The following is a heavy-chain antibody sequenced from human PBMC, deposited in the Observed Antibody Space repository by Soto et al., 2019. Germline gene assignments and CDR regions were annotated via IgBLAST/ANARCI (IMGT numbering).Heavy chain of an antibody. CDR1: GFSLSTRGVG. CDR3: AYLPCSGGSCYWFSYSGMAV. V-gene: IGHV2-5*02. D-gene: IGHD2-15*01. Sequence: QITLKESGPTLVKPTQTLTLTCTFSGFSLSTRGVGVAWIRQPPGKSLEWLALIYWDDDKRYRPSLETRLTITKDTSKNQVVLTMTNMDSVDTATYYCAYLPCSGGSCYWFSYSGMAVVGQGTTVTVSS. CDR2: IYWDDDK. J-gene: IGHJ6*02.